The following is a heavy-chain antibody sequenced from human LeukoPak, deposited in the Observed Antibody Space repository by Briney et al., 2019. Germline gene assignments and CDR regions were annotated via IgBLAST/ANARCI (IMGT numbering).Heavy chain of an antibody. CDR3: ARDPCGGDCYSYYGMDV. CDR1: GFTFSSYS. CDR2: ISSSSSTI. D-gene: IGHD2-21*02. V-gene: IGHV3-48*01. Sequence: GGSLRLSCAASGFTFSSYSMNWVRQAPGKGLEWVSYISSSSSTIYYADSVKGRFTISRDNSKNTLYLQMNSLRAEDTAVYYCARDPCGGDCYSYYGMDVWGQGTTVTVSS. J-gene: IGHJ6*02.